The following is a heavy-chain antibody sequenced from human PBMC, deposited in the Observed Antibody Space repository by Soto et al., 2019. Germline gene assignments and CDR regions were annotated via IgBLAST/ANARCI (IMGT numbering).Heavy chain of an antibody. V-gene: IGHV3-74*01. CDR1: GFSLSTYW. J-gene: IGHJ4*02. D-gene: IGHD1-1*01. CDR2: INRDGSRT. Sequence: EVQLVESGGGLVQPGGSLRLSCAASGFSLSTYWMHWVRQAPGKGLVWVSRINRDGSRTDHADSVKGRFTISRDNAKNTLSLQMNDLRVEDTAVYYCVRDELGKDDGWGQGTLVTVSS. CDR3: VRDELGKDDG.